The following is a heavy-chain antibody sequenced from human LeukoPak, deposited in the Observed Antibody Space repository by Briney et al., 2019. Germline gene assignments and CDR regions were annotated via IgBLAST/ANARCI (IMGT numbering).Heavy chain of an antibody. J-gene: IGHJ4*02. D-gene: IGHD4-17*01. CDR2: IRSKAFGGTP. V-gene: IGHV3-49*03. Sequence: HSGGSLRLSCSASGFTFDDYAVSWFRQAPGKGLEWVGFIRSKAFGGTPEYAASVRGRFTISRDDSKSIAYLQMNSLKTEDTVVYYCTRNTVTVHFDYWSQGTLVTVSS. CDR1: GFTFDDYA. CDR3: TRNTVTVHFDY.